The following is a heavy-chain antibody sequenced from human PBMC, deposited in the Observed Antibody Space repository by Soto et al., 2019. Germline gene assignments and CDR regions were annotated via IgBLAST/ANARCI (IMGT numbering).Heavy chain of an antibody. CDR1: GYTFTGYY. Sequence: VASVKVSCKASGYTFTGYYMHWVRQAPGQGLEWMGWINPNSGGTNYAQKFQGWVTMIRDTSISTAYMELSRLRSDDTAVYYCGRVIGFGSPYYYYGIDVWGQGTTVTVSS. J-gene: IGHJ6*02. D-gene: IGHD3-10*01. V-gene: IGHV1-2*04. CDR3: GRVIGFGSPYYYYGIDV. CDR2: INPNSGGT.